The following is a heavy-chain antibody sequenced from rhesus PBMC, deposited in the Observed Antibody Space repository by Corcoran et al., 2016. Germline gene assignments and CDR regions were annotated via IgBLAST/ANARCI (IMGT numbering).Heavy chain of an antibody. V-gene: IGHV4-127*01. CDR2: IGGSIVST. Sequence: QVQLQESGPGLVKPSETLSLTCAVSGYSISSGYGWSWIRQPPGKGLEWIGYIGGSIVSTNYNPSLKSRVTISKDTSKNQFSLKLSSVTAADTAVYYCARVRYNSWTGITGYFEFWGQGALVTVSS. J-gene: IGHJ1*01. D-gene: IGHD3-3*01. CDR3: ARVRYNSWTGITGYFEF. CDR1: GYSISSGYG.